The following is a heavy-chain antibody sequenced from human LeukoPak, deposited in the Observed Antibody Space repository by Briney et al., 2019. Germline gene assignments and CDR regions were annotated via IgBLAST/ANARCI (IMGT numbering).Heavy chain of an antibody. Sequence: SETLSLTCAVYGGSFSGYYWSWIRQPPGKGLEWIGEINHSGSTNYNPSLKSRVTISVDTSKNQFSLELSSVTAADTAVYYCARGREYSSSSKTGDYWGQGTLVTVSS. J-gene: IGHJ4*02. CDR2: INHSGST. D-gene: IGHD6-6*01. V-gene: IGHV4-34*01. CDR1: GGSFSGYY. CDR3: ARGREYSSSSKTGDY.